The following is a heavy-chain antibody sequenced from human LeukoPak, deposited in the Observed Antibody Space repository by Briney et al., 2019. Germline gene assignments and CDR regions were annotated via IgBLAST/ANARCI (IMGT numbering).Heavy chain of an antibody. D-gene: IGHD6-13*01. CDR2: INHSGST. Sequence: PSETLSLTCAVYGGSFSGYYWSWIRQPPGKGLEWIGEINHSGSTNYNPSLKSRVTISVDTSKNQFSLKLSSVTAADTAVYYCAGGKGSSWYIYGMDVWGEGTTVTVSS. J-gene: IGHJ6*04. CDR3: AGGKGSSWYIYGMDV. CDR1: GGSFSGYY. V-gene: IGHV4-34*01.